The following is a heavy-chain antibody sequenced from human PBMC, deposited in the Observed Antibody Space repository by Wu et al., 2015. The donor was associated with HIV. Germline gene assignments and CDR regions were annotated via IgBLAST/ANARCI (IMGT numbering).Heavy chain of an antibody. D-gene: IGHD3-10*01. CDR3: AAEFSRGYYYGSGTQRKYYYYGMDV. CDR2: IVVGSGNT. Sequence: QMQLVQSGPEVKKPGTSVKVSCKASGFTFTSSAMQWVRQARGQRLEWIGWIVVGSGNTNYAQKFQERVTITRDMSTSTAYMELSSLRSEDTAVYYCAAEFSRGYYYGSGTQRKYYYYGMDVWGQGP. V-gene: IGHV1-58*02. CDR1: GFTFTSSA. J-gene: IGHJ6*02.